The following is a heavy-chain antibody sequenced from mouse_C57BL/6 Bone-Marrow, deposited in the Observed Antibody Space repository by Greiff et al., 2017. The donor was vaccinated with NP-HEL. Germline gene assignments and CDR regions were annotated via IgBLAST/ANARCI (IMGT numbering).Heavy chain of an antibody. J-gene: IGHJ2*01. CDR3: AKGDTTMVKKGHQY. D-gene: IGHD2-2*01. Sequence: QVQLQQPGAELVKPGASVKMSCKASGYTFTSYWITWVKQRPGQGLEWIGDIYPGSGSTNYNEKFKSKATLTVDTSSSTAYMQLSSLTSEDSAVFYCAKGDTTMVKKGHQYWGQGTTLTVSS. CDR2: IYPGSGST. V-gene: IGHV1-55*01. CDR1: GYTFTSYW.